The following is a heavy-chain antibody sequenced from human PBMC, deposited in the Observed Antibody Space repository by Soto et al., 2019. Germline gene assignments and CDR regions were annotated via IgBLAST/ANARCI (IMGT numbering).Heavy chain of an antibody. CDR2: ISYDGSNK. CDR1: GFTFSSYG. CDR3: AKDLFDFLGAAQPDY. V-gene: IGHV3-30*18. D-gene: IGHD1-26*01. Sequence: PGGSLRLSCAASGFTFSSYGMHWVRQAPGKGLEWVAVISYDGSNKYYADSVKGRFTISRDNSKNTLYLQMNSLRAEDTAVYYCAKDLFDFLGAAQPDYWGQGTLVTVSS. J-gene: IGHJ4*02.